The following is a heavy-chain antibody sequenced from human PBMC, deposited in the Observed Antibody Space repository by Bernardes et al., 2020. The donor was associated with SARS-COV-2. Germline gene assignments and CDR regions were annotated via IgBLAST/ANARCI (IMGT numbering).Heavy chain of an antibody. CDR2: VDGSVETI. D-gene: IGHD4-17*01. V-gene: IGHV3-23*01. CDR1: GLSFSRYA. Sequence: GGSLRLFCAGFGLSFSRYAMAWVRQAPGKGLEIVAGVDGSVETIFYANSVRGRFSISKDSSTNIVYLQMDSLTGEDTATYYCAKDFIVGDSLWYFDVWGRGTLVTVSS. CDR3: AKDFIVGDSLWYFDV. J-gene: IGHJ2*01.